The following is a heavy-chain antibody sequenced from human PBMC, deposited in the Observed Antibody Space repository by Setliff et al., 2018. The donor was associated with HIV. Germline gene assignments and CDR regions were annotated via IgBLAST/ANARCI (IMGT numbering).Heavy chain of an antibody. D-gene: IGHD3-9*01. J-gene: IGHJ4*02. CDR2: ISGDKDN. CDR1: GCTFTRYY. CDR3: ARSGYFDSSAEF. Sequence: GASVKVSCKASGCTFTRYYINWVRQAPGQGLEWMGWISGDKDNRTDTMPTDTFTGTTFMGLSNLRSNDTAVYYCARSGYFDSSAEFWGQGTLVTVSS. V-gene: IGHV1-18*01.